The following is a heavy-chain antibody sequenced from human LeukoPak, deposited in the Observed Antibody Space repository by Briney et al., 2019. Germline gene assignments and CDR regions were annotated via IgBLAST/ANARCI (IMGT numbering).Heavy chain of an antibody. Sequence: PGGSLRLSCAASGFTFSSYAMHWVRQAPGKGLEWVAVISYDGSNKYYADSVKSRFTISRDNSKNTLYLQMNSLRAEDTAVYYCARDDGATLDYWGQGTLVTVSS. CDR2: ISYDGSNK. V-gene: IGHV3-30-3*01. D-gene: IGHD1-26*01. J-gene: IGHJ4*02. CDR1: GFTFSSYA. CDR3: ARDDGATLDY.